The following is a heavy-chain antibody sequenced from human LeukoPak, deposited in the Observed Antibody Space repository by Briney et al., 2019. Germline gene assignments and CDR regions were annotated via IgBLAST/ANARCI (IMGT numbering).Heavy chain of an antibody. CDR2: IYPGDSDT. V-gene: IGHV5-51*01. CDR1: GYSFTNYW. D-gene: IGHD1-26*01. J-gene: IGHJ3*02. Sequence: GESLKISCKGSGYSFTNYWIGWVRQTPGKGLEWMGIIYPGDSDTRYSPSFQGQVTISADKSISTAYLQWSSLRASETAMYYCARSGSLGTFDIWGQGTLVTVSS. CDR3: ARSGSLGTFDI.